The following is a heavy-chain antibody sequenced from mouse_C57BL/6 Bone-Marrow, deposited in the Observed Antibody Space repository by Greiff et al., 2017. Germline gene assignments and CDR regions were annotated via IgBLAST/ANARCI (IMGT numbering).Heavy chain of an antibody. Sequence: EVKVEESGGGLVQPGGSLKLSCAASGFTFSDYYMYWVRQTPEKRLEWVAYISNGGGSTYYPDTVKGRFTISRDNAKNTLYLQMSRLKSEDTAMYYCARLSAGKAMDYWGQGTSVTVSS. CDR1: GFTFSDYY. CDR2: ISNGGGST. V-gene: IGHV5-12*01. D-gene: IGHD4-1*01. CDR3: ARLSAGKAMDY. J-gene: IGHJ4*01.